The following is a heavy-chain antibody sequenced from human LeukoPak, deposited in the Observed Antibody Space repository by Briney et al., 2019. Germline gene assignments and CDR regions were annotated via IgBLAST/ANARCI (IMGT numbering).Heavy chain of an antibody. Sequence: SETLSLTCTVSGASISSYYWSWIRQPPGKGLEWIGYIYYSGSTNYNPSLKSRVTISVDTSKNQFSLKLSSVTAADTAVYYCARGGPQYYYYGMDVWGQGTTVTVSS. CDR1: GASISSYY. CDR3: ARGGPQYYYYGMDV. V-gene: IGHV4-59*12. J-gene: IGHJ6*02. CDR2: IYYSGST.